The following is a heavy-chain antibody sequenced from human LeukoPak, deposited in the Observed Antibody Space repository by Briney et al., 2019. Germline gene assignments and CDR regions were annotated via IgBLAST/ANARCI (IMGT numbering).Heavy chain of an antibody. V-gene: IGHV3-23*01. CDR2: ISGSAGST. Sequence: GGSLRLSCAASGFTFSSYAMTWVRQAPGKGLEWVSGISGSAGSTYYADSVKGRFTISRDDSKNTLYLQMNSLRAEDTAVYYCAKQGYCSSTSCYDGDRWGQGTLVTVSS. J-gene: IGHJ4*02. CDR1: GFTFSSYA. CDR3: AKQGYCSSTSCYDGDR. D-gene: IGHD2-2*01.